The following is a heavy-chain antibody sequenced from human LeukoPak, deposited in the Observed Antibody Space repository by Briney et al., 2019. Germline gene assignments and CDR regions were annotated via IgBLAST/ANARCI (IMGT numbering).Heavy chain of an antibody. CDR3: AKGHEEGGGWFHFDY. Sequence: GGSLRLSCAASGFTSNTSAMSWVRQAPGKGLEWVSGISGRAGKTYYADSVKGRFTISRDNSKNTLYLQMNSLRPEDTAVYYCAKGHEEGGGWFHFDYWGQGTLVTVSS. D-gene: IGHD6-19*01. CDR1: GFTSNTSA. V-gene: IGHV3-23*01. J-gene: IGHJ4*02. CDR2: ISGRAGKT.